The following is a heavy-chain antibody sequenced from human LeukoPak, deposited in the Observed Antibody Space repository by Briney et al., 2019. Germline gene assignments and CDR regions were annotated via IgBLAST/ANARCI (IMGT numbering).Heavy chain of an antibody. CDR1: GYSFTSHW. D-gene: IGHD3-22*01. Sequence: GEYLKISCKGSGYSFTSHWIGWVRQMPGKGLEWMGIIYPGDSETRYSSSFQGQVTISADKSISTAYLQWSSLKASDTAMYYCARRYYYDSSGYYLAQDAFDIWGQGTMVTVSS. V-gene: IGHV5-51*01. CDR2: IYPGDSET. CDR3: ARRYYYDSSGYYLAQDAFDI. J-gene: IGHJ3*02.